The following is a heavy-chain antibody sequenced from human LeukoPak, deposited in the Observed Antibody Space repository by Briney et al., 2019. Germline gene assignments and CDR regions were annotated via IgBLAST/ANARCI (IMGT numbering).Heavy chain of an antibody. Sequence: ASVKVSCKASGGTFSSYAINWVRQAPGQGLEWMGGIIPIFDTANYAQKFQGRVTITADESTSTAYMELSSLRSEDTAVYYCASSAPGGSYYYYYYMDVWGKGTTVTISS. CDR2: IIPIFDTA. CDR1: GGTFSSYA. J-gene: IGHJ6*03. CDR3: ASSAPGGSYYYYYYMDV. D-gene: IGHD1-26*01. V-gene: IGHV1-69*13.